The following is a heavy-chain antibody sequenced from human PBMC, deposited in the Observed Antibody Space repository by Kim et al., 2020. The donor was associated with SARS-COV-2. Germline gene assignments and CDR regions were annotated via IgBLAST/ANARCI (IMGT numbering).Heavy chain of an antibody. CDR1: GFTFSSYG. CDR3: ARVGLRYFDWLLPDY. J-gene: IGHJ4*02. CDR2: ISYDGSNK. D-gene: IGHD3-9*01. Sequence: GGSLRLSCAASGFTFSSYGMHWVRQAPGKGLEWVAVISYDGSNKYYADSVKGRFTISRDNSKNTLYLQMNSLRAEDTAVYYCARVGLRYFDWLLPDYWDQGTLVTVYS. V-gene: IGHV3-33*05.